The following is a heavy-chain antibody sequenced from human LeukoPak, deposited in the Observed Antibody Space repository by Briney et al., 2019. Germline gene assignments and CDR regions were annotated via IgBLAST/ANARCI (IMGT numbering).Heavy chain of an antibody. Sequence: GGSLRLSCAASGFTFDDYAMHWVRQAPGKGLEWVSGISWNSGSIGYADSVKGRFTISRDNAKNSLYLQMNSLRAEDTALYYCAKDPSFLDYDSSGLERGQGTLVTVSS. CDR1: GFTFDDYA. V-gene: IGHV3-9*01. CDR2: ISWNSGSI. CDR3: AKDPSFLDYDSSGLE. J-gene: IGHJ4*02. D-gene: IGHD3-22*01.